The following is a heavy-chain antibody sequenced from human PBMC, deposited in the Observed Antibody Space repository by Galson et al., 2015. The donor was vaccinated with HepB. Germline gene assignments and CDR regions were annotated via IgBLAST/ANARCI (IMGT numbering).Heavy chain of an antibody. CDR2: IYYSGST. CDR3: ARGPPWAGTVKFDY. Sequence: TLSLTCTVSGGSISSGDYYWSWIRQPPGKGLEWIGYIYYSGSTYYNPSLKSRVTISVDTSKNQFSLKLSSVTAADTAVYYCARGPPWAGTVKFDYWGQGTLVTVSS. D-gene: IGHD4-17*01. J-gene: IGHJ4*02. V-gene: IGHV4-30-4*01. CDR1: GGSISSGDYY.